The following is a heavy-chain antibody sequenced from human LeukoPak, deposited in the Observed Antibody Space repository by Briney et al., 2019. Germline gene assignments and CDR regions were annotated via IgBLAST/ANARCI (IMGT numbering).Heavy chain of an antibody. Sequence: SETLSLTCTVPGGSISSYYWSWIRQPPGKGLEWMGFIYYSGSTKYNPSLKSPVTISVDTSKNQFSLRLSSVTAADTAVYFWGSAPRVVRGVGYLDYWGQGALVTVSS. CDR3: GSAPRVVRGVGYLDY. D-gene: IGHD3-10*01. V-gene: IGHV4-59*01. CDR2: IYYSGST. J-gene: IGHJ4*02. CDR1: GGSISSYY.